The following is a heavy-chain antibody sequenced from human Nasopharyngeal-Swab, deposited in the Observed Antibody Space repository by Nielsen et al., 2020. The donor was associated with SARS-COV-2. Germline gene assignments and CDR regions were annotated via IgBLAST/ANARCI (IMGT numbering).Heavy chain of an antibody. CDR1: GFTFSSYA. CDR2: ISYDGSNK. Sequence: GGSLRLSCAASGFTFSSYAMHWVRQAPGKELEWVAVISYDGSNKYYADSVKGRFTISRDNSKNTLYLQMNSLRAEDTAVYYCARGSSSYYFDYWGQGTLVTVSS. V-gene: IGHV3-30-3*01. D-gene: IGHD6-6*01. J-gene: IGHJ4*02. CDR3: ARGSSSYYFDY.